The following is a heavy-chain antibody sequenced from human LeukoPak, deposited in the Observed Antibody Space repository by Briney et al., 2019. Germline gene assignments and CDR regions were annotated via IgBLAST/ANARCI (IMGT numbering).Heavy chain of an antibody. Sequence: GGSLRLSCAASGLTFSNYAMTWVRQAPGKGLEWVSRITGSGGTIYYADSVKSRLTISRDNSKTTLYLHLNSLRAEDTAVYYCSKDPNGDYVGAFDSWARGTLVTVSS. V-gene: IGHV3-23*01. CDR3: SKDPNGDYVGAFDS. D-gene: IGHD4-17*01. CDR1: GLTFSNYA. J-gene: IGHJ5*01. CDR2: ITGSGGTI.